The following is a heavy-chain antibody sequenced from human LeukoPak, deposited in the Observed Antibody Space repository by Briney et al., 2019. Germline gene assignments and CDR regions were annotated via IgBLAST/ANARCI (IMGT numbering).Heavy chain of an antibody. D-gene: IGHD1-1*01. Sequence: GASVKVSCKASGGTFSSYAISWVRQAPGQGLEWMGGIFPIFGTANYAQKFQGRVTITADESTSTAYMELSSLRSEDTAVYYCARCGTTGTWYYYYMDVWGKGTTVTVSS. CDR2: IFPIFGTA. CDR1: GGTFSSYA. V-gene: IGHV1-69*13. CDR3: ARCGTTGTWYYYYMDV. J-gene: IGHJ6*03.